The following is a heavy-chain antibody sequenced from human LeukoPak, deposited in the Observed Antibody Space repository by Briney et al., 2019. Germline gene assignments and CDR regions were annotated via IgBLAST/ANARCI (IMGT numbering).Heavy chain of an antibody. CDR1: GGSISSSSYY. J-gene: IGHJ3*02. CDR2: IYYSGYT. V-gene: IGHV4-39*07. D-gene: IGHD4-17*01. Sequence: SETLSLTCTVSGGSISSSSYYWGWLRQPPGKGLEWIGTIYYSGYTYYNPSLESRVTISVDTSKNQFSLRLTSVTAADTAVYYCAHYDRRGWDAFDIWGQGTMVTVSS. CDR3: AHYDRRGWDAFDI.